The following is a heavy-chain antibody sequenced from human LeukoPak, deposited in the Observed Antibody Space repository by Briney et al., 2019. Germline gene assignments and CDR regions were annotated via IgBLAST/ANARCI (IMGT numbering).Heavy chain of an antibody. V-gene: IGHV2-5*01. D-gene: IGHD5-12*01. CDR3: AHRRDIVATTVYYFDY. Sequence: SGPTLVKPTQTLTLTCTFSGFSLSTSGVGVGWIRQPPGKALEWLALIYWNDDKRYSPSLKSRLTITKDTSKNQVVLTMTNMDPVDTATYYCAHRRDIVATTVYYFDYWGQGTLVTVSS. CDR2: IYWNDDK. CDR1: GFSLSTSGVG. J-gene: IGHJ4*02.